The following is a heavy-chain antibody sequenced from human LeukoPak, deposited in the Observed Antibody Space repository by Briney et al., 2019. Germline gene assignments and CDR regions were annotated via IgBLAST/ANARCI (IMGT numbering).Heavy chain of an antibody. CDR1: GVSFSGYY. V-gene: IGHV4-34*01. CDR2: INHSGST. Sequence: SETLSLTCALYGVSFSGYYWSWLRQPPGKGLEWLGEINHSGSTNYNPSLKSRVTISVDTSKNQYSLQLNSVTPEDTAVYYCARSPSGSHVDYWGQGTLVTVSS. J-gene: IGHJ4*02. CDR3: ARSPSGSHVDY. D-gene: IGHD1-26*01.